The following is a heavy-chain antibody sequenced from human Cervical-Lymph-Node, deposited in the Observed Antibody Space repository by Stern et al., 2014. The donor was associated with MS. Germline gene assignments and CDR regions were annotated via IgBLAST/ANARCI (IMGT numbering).Heavy chain of an antibody. CDR1: GYSFITYS. J-gene: IGHJ4*02. V-gene: IGHV5-51*01. Sequence: VQLVQSGAEVKKPGESLKISCKGSGYSFITYSIGWVRQMPGKGLEWMGVIYPGDSDARYSPSFQGPVTISADKSISTAYLQWSSLKASDTAIYYCARMSRRCFDYWGQGTLVTVSP. CDR3: ARMSRRCFDY. CDR2: IYPGDSDA. D-gene: IGHD4-17*01.